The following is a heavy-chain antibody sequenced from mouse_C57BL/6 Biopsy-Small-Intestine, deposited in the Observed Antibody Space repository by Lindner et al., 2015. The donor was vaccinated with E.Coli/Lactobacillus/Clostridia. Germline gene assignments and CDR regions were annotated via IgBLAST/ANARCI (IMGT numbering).Heavy chain of an antibody. CDR2: IYPGDGDT. D-gene: IGHD4-1*01. V-gene: IGHV1-82*01. CDR3: ARRNWDGGGFAY. J-gene: IGHJ3*01. CDR1: GYAFSSSW. Sequence: VQLQESGPELVKPGASVKISCKASGYAFSSSWMNWVKQRPGKGLEWTGRIYPGDGDTNYNGKFKGKATLTADKSSSTAYMQLSSLTSEDSAVCFCARRNWDGGGFAYWGQGTLVTVSA.